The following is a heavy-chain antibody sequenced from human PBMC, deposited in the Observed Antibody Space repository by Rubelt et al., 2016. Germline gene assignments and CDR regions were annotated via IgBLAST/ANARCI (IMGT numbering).Heavy chain of an antibody. V-gene: IGHV4-34*01. D-gene: IGHD3-10*01. Sequence: QVQLQQWGAGLLKPSETLSPTCAVYGGSFSGYYWSWIRQPPGKGLEWIGEINHSGSTNYNPSLKSRVTISVDTSKNQFSLMLSSVTAADTAVYYCATSPKFEDAFDIWGQGTMVTVSS. CDR2: INHSGST. J-gene: IGHJ3*02. CDR1: GGSFSGYY. CDR3: ATSPKFEDAFDI.